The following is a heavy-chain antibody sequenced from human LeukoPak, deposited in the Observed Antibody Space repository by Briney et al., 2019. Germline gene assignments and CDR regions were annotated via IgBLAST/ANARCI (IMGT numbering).Heavy chain of an antibody. Sequence: SETLSLTCTFSGDSLSNYYWSWIRQPPGKGLEWIGYIYYTGNTDYNPSLKSRVTISIDTSKNQFSLKLSSVTAGDTATFYGWRGYSYGPNYYFDYWGQGTLVTVSS. V-gene: IGHV4-59*01. CDR1: GDSLSNYY. J-gene: IGHJ4*02. D-gene: IGHD5-18*01. CDR3: WRGYSYGPNYYFDY. CDR2: IYYTGNT.